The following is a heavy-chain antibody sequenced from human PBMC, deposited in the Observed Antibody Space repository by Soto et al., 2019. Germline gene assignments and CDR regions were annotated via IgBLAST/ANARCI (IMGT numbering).Heavy chain of an antibody. CDR3: ARDGLGAHDYGDQGGAMNAFDS. J-gene: IGHJ3*02. Sequence: ASVKVSCKASGGTFSSYTISWVRQAPGQGLEWMGRIIPILGIANYAQKFQGRVTITADKSTSTAYMELSSLRSEDTAVYYCARDGLGAHDYGDQGGAMNAFDSWGQGTMVTVSS. CDR2: IIPILGIA. D-gene: IGHD4-17*01. CDR1: GGTFSSYT. V-gene: IGHV1-69*04.